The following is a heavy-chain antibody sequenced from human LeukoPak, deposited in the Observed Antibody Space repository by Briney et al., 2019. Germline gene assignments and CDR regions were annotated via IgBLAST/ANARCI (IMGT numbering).Heavy chain of an antibody. CDR2: INQDGSEK. V-gene: IGHV3-7*01. CDR3: ARDHVVDGLVFDY. CDR1: GFTFRSHW. J-gene: IGHJ4*02. Sequence: GGSLRLSCAASGFTFRSHWMSWVRQAPGKGLELLANINQDGSEKYYVDSVKGRFTISRDNAKNSLFLQMNSLRAEDTATYYCARDHVVDGLVFDYWGQGTLVTVSS. D-gene: IGHD2-15*01.